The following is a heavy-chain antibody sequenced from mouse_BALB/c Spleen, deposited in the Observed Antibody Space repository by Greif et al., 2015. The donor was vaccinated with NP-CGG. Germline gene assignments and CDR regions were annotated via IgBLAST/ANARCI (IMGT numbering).Heavy chain of an antibody. CDR3: ARRFITTAYFAY. CDR1: GFDFSRYW. V-gene: IGHV4-1*02. D-gene: IGHD1-2*01. CDR2: INPDSSTI. J-gene: IGHJ3*01. Sequence: DVKLQESGGGLVQPGGSLKLSCAASGFDFSRYWMSWVRQAPGKGLEWIGEINPDSSTINYTPSLKDKFIISRDNAKNTLYLQMSKVRSEDTALYYCARRFITTAYFAYWGQGTLVTVSA.